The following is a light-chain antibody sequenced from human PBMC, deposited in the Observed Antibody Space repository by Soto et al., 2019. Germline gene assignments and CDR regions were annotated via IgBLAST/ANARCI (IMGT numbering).Light chain of an antibody. V-gene: IGKV3D-20*01. Sequence: EIVLTQSPATLSLSPGERATLSCGASQTFSSSYLAWYQQKPGLAPRLLIYDASSRATGIPDRFSGSGSGTDFTLTISRLEPEDFAVYYCQQYSTSPTFCGGTKVDVK. CDR1: QTFSSSY. CDR3: QQYSTSPT. J-gene: IGKJ4*01. CDR2: DAS.